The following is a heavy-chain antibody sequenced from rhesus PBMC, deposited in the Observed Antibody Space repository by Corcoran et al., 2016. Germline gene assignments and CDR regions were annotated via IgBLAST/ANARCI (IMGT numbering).Heavy chain of an antibody. CDR1: GGSISDSYR. D-gene: IGHD3-3*01. CDR2: IYGSRTST. V-gene: IGHV4S10*01. J-gene: IGHJ4*01. Sequence: QVQLQESGPGVVKPSETLSLTCAVSGGSISDSYRWSWIRQPPGKGLEWIGYIYGSRTSTNYTPSLKSRVTISKDTSKNQFSLKLSSVTAADTAVYYCARDSYNFWSGYYWGQGVLVTVSS. CDR3: ARDSYNFWSGYY.